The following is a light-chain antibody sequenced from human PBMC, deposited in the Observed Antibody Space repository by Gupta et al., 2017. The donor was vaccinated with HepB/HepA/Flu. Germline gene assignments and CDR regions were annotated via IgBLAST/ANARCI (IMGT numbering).Light chain of an antibody. CDR2: EAS. Sequence: DIQMTQSPSTLSASLGNRVIITCRASHIIGTYLAWYQHKPGKDPRLLIYEASTLQRGVPSRLSGSGSGTEFTLTISSLQPADFATFYCQQYKNYQWTFGQGTKVEIK. CDR1: HIIGTY. CDR3: QQYKNYQWT. V-gene: IGKV1-5*03. J-gene: IGKJ1*01.